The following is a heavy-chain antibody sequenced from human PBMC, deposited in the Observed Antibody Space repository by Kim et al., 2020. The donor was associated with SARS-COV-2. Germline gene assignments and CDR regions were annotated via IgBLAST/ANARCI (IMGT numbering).Heavy chain of an antibody. CDR3: TRVGPGGYTVDY. V-gene: IGHV3-48*02. Sequence: GGSLRLSCAASGFTFSIYSIDWVRRAPVKGLEWIIYISSTSRNIYYADSVKGRFTVSRDNAENSVYQQMDSLTDEDTAIYYCTRVGPGGYTVDYWGQGTPVTVS. D-gene: IGHD5-12*01. CDR1: GFTFSIYS. CDR2: ISSTSRNI. J-gene: IGHJ4*02.